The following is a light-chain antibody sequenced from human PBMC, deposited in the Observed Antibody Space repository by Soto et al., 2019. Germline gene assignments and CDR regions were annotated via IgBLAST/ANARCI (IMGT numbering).Light chain of an antibody. J-gene: IGLJ1*01. Sequence: QSALTQPASVSGSPGQSITISCTGTSSDVGGYNYVSWSQQHPGKAPKLMIYDVSNRPSGVSNRFSGSKSGNTASLTISGLQAEDEADYYCSSYTSSSTLVVFGTGTRSPS. CDR2: DVS. V-gene: IGLV2-14*01. CDR3: SSYTSSSTLVV. CDR1: SSDVGGYNY.